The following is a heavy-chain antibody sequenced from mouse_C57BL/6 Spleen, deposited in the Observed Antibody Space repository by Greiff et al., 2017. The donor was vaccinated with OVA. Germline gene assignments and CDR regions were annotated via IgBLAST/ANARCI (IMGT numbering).Heavy chain of an antibody. CDR3: ARRSTAGAMDD. CDR1: GFTFSDYG. CDR2: ISSGSSTI. D-gene: IGHD1-2*01. V-gene: IGHV5-17*01. J-gene: IGHJ4*01. Sequence: EVKVVESGGGLVKPGGSLKLSCAASGFTFSDYGMHWVRQAPEKGLEWVAYISSGSSTIYYADTVKGRFTISRDNDKNTLFLQMTSLRSEDTAMYYCARRSTAGAMDDWGQGTSVTVSS.